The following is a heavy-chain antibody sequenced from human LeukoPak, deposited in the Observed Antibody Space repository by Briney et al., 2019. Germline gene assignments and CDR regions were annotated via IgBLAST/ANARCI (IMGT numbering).Heavy chain of an antibody. Sequence: ASGKIFCKASGYSFTRYDINWERQASGPGRAPVAWMNPNRGNTRYAENFQGRVTTTRNTSVSTAYMELSSLRSEDTAVYYCARGLPQDYYDSSGYYSGGGFDIWGQGTMVTVSS. CDR3: ARGLPQDYYDSSGYYSGGGFDI. CDR1: GYSFTRYD. CDR2: MNPNRGNT. D-gene: IGHD3-22*01. V-gene: IGHV1-8*03. J-gene: IGHJ3*02.